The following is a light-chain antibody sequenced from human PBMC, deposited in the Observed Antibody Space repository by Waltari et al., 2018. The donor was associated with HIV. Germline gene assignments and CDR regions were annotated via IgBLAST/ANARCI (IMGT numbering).Light chain of an antibody. V-gene: IGKV1-39*01. J-gene: IGKJ3*01. CDR2: AAS. Sequence: DIQMTQSPSSLSASIGDKVTITCRACQTIDSYLNWYQQKSGKAPQLLIYAASTLQSGVPSRISGSRSGTDFTLTIAGLQPEDVAIYFCQESFSDTFTFGPGTKVEI. CDR3: QESFSDTFT. CDR1: QTIDSY.